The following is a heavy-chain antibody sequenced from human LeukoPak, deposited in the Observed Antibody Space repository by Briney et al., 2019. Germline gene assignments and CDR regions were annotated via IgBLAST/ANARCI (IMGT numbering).Heavy chain of an antibody. V-gene: IGHV4-31*03. CDR3: ARVTEYSYGMGDFDY. CDR2: IYYSGST. CDR1: GGSISSGGYY. Sequence: SQTLSLTCTVSGGSISSGGYYWSWIRQHPGRGLEWIGYIYYSGSTYYNPSLKSRVTISVDTSKNQFSLKLSSVTAADTAVYYCARVTEYSYGMGDFDYWGQGTLVTVSS. J-gene: IGHJ4*02. D-gene: IGHD5-18*01.